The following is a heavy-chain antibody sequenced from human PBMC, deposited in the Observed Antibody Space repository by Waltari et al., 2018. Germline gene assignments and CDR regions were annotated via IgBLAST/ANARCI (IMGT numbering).Heavy chain of an antibody. D-gene: IGHD2-2*03. CDR1: GFTFSSYS. V-gene: IGHV3-21*01. Sequence: EVQLVESGGGLVKPGGSLRLYCAASGFTFSSYSMNWVRQAPGKGLEWVSSISSSSSYIYYADSVKGRFTISRDNAKNSLYLQMNSLRAEDTAVYYCARDGSALLVDWGQGTLVTVSS. CDR2: ISSSSSYI. J-gene: IGHJ4*02. CDR3: ARDGSALLVD.